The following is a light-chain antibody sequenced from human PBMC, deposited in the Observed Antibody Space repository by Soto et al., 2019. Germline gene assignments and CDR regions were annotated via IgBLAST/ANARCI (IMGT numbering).Light chain of an antibody. CDR3: QQYSSSPLT. J-gene: IGKJ4*01. V-gene: IGKV3-20*01. Sequence: EIVLTQSPGTLSLSPGERATLSCRASQSVSSNYLAWYQQKPGQAPRLLLYDASSRATGIPDRFSGSGSGTDFTLTISSLEPEDVEVYDCQQYSSSPLTFGGGTKVEIK. CDR2: DAS. CDR1: QSVSSNY.